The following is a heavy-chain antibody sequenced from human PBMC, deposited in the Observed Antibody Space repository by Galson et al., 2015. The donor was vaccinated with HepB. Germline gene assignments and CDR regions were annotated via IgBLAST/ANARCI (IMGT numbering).Heavy chain of an antibody. CDR3: VKDMEGDYGYFQH. V-gene: IGHV3-9*01. J-gene: IGHJ1*01. D-gene: IGHD4-17*01. Sequence: SLRLSCAVSGFIFHDYAMHWVRQAPGKGLEWVSGITWNSGSIGYADSVAGRFTISRDNAQKSVYLQLNSLRAEDTALYYCVKDMEGDYGYFQHWGQGTLVTVSS. CDR1: GFIFHDYA. CDR2: ITWNSGSI.